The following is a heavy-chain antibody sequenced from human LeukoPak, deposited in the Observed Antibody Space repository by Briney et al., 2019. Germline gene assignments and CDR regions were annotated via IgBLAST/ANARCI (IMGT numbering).Heavy chain of an antibody. J-gene: IGHJ5*02. CDR2: ISGSGGST. Sequence: GGSLRLSCAASGFTFSSYAMSWVRQAPGKGLEWVSAISGSGGSTYYADSVKGRFTISRDNSKNTLYLQMNSLRAEDTAVYYCAKIPKAAAGTTRWFDPWGQGTLVTVSS. CDR1: GFTFSSYA. V-gene: IGHV3-23*01. CDR3: AKIPKAAAGTTRWFDP. D-gene: IGHD6-13*01.